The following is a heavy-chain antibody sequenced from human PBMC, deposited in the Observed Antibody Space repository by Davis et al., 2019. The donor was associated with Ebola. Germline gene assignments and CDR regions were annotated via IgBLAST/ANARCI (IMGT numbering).Heavy chain of an antibody. V-gene: IGHV3-30*18. CDR1: GFTFSSYS. D-gene: IGHD2/OR15-2a*01. CDR2: RSYEGSNK. CDR3: AKGDSMLH. J-gene: IGHJ4*02. Sequence: GGSLRLSCAASGFTFSSYSMNWVRQAPGKGLEWVAVRSYEGSNKYYADSVKGRFTISRHNSKNMLDLQMNSLRAEDTSVYYCAKGDSMLHWGQGTLVTVSS.